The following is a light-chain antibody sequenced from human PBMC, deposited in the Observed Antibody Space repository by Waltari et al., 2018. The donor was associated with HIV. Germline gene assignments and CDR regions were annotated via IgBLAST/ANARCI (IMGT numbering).Light chain of an antibody. Sequence: DIQMTQSPSTLSAAVGYRVTITGWASESLSSWLAWYQQKPGTAPKLLSYKASSTESGVPSRFSGSGSATDFTITISSLQPDDFATYYWEQYNSYSCTFGQGKRLEIK. CDR1: ESLSSW. CDR3: EQYNSYSCT. V-gene: IGKV1-5*03. CDR2: KAS. J-gene: IGKJ5*01.